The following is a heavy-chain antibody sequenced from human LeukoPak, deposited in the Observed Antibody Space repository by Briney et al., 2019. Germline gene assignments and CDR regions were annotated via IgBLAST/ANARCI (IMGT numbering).Heavy chain of an antibody. CDR1: GGSISSSSYY. Sequence: PSETLSLTCTVSGGSISSSSYYWGWIRQPPGKGLEWIGSIYYGGSTYYNPSLKSRVTISVDTSKNHFSLKLSSVTAADTAVYYCARTTVYYYDRSGYPVLGNFDYWGQGTLVTVSS. CDR2: IYYGGST. D-gene: IGHD3-22*01. J-gene: IGHJ4*02. CDR3: ARTTVYYYDRSGYPVLGNFDY. V-gene: IGHV4-39*01.